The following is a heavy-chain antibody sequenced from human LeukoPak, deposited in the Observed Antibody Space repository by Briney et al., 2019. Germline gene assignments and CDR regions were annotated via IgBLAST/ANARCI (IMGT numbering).Heavy chain of an antibody. CDR3: ASTLRFLPYRRFDY. D-gene: IGHD3-3*01. Sequence: PSETLSLTCAVYGGSFSGYYWTWIRQSPGKGLEWIGEINHSGEADYNPSLKTRVTISVDTSKNQFSLKVSSVTAADTAVYYCASTLRFLPYRRFDYWGQGTLVTVPS. CDR2: INHSGEA. V-gene: IGHV4-34*01. CDR1: GGSFSGYY. J-gene: IGHJ4*02.